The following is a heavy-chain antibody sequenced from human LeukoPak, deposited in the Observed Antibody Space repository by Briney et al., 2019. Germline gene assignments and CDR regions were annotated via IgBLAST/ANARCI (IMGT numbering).Heavy chain of an antibody. J-gene: IGHJ4*02. CDR1: GYTFTNYY. Sequence: ASVKVSCKASGYTFTNYYIHWVRQAPGQGLEWMGLINPGGYNTDYAQTFQGRVTMTSDTSTSTDYMGLSSLRSEDTAVYYCATGGHVRVYDSSAYYGHYWGQGTLVTVSS. V-gene: IGHV1-46*01. CDR2: INPGGYNT. CDR3: ATGGHVRVYDSSAYYGHY. D-gene: IGHD3-22*01.